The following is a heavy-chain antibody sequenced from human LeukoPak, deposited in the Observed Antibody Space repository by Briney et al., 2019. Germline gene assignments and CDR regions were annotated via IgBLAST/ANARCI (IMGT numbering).Heavy chain of an antibody. CDR2: INPNSGGT. Sequence: GASVKVSCKASGYTFAGYYMHWVRQAPGQGLEWMGWINPNSGGTNYAQKFQGRVTMTRDTSISTAYMELSGLRSDDTAVYYCARKLSAAGTGYYGMDVWGQGTTVTVSS. CDR1: GYTFAGYY. J-gene: IGHJ6*02. CDR3: ARKLSAAGTGYYGMDV. D-gene: IGHD6-13*01. V-gene: IGHV1-2*02.